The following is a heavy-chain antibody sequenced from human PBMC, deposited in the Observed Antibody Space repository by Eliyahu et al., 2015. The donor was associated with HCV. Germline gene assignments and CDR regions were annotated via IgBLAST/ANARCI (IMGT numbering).Heavy chain of an antibody. D-gene: IGHD1-26*01. CDR1: GITFSNHA. J-gene: IGHJ3*02. V-gene: IGHV3-23*01. Sequence: EVQLLESGGGLVQPGGSLRLSCASAGITFSNHAMSWVRQPPGKGLEGVSAISPRGDAASSADSVKGRFTISRDNSKSMLYLQMNSLRDEDTAVYYCVKDPWGIGPAFDIWGQGTMVTVSS. CDR3: VKDPWGIGPAFDI. CDR2: ISPRGDAA.